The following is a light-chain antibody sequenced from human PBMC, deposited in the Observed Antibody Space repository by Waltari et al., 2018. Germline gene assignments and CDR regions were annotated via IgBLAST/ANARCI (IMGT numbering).Light chain of an antibody. Sequence: DIVMTQSPDSLAVSLVERATISCKSSQSVLYSSNNKNYLAWYQQKPGQPPKVLIYWASTRESGVPDRFSGSGSGTDFTLTISSLQAEDVAVYYCQQYYSIPFTFGPGTKVDIK. CDR2: WAS. CDR1: QSVLYSSNNKNY. J-gene: IGKJ3*01. V-gene: IGKV4-1*01. CDR3: QQYYSIPFT.